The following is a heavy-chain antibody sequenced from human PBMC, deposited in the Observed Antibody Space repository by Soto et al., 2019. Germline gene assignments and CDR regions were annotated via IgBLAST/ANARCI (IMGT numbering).Heavy chain of an antibody. V-gene: IGHV4-4*07. D-gene: IGHD3-22*01. J-gene: IGHJ5*02. Sequence: QGHRQDWAQRRVKPSETRPPTGSSPGAPIVNYYWTWIRRPPGRGLEWIGRTYTSGSTNYNPSLKSRVTMSVDTSKNQFSLKLSSVTAADTAVYYCARGQGYDSRVFDPWGQGTLVTVSS. CDR3: ARGQGYDSRVFDP. CDR1: GAPIVNYY. CDR2: TYTSGST.